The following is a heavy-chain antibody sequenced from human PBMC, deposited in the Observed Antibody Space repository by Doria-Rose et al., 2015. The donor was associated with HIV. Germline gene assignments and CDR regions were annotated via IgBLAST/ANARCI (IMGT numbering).Heavy chain of an antibody. Sequence: SLRLSCAASGFTFSYYTMNWVRQAPGKGLEWVSSISSSTSYIYYADSVRGRFTVSRDNAKNSLYLQMNSLRAEDTAVYYCANDYYDTSLLRGPLHYWGQGTLVSVSS. J-gene: IGHJ4*02. CDR1: GFTFSYYT. CDR2: ISSSTSYI. CDR3: ANDYYDTSLLRGPLHY. V-gene: IGHV3-21*01. D-gene: IGHD3-22*01.